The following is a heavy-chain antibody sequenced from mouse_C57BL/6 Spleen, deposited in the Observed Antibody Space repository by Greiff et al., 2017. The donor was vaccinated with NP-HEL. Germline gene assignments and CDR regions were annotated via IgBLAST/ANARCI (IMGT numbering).Heavy chain of an antibody. CDR3: SPSRNSLYYAMDY. V-gene: IGHV1-5*01. D-gene: IGHD6-2*01. Sequence: VQLQQSGTVLARPGASVKMSCKTSGYTFTSYWMHWVKQRPGQGLEWIGAIYPGNSDTSYNQKFKGKAKLTAVTSASTAYMELSSLTNEDSAVYYCSPSRNSLYYAMDYWGQGTSVTVSS. CDR1: GYTFTSYW. CDR2: IYPGNSDT. J-gene: IGHJ4*01.